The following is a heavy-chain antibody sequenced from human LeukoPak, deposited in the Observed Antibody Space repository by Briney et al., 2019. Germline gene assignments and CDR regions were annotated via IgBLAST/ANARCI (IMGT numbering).Heavy chain of an antibody. D-gene: IGHD2-15*01. J-gene: IGHJ4*02. CDR2: MNPNSGNT. V-gene: IGHV1-8*01. CDR1: GYTFTSYD. CDR3: ARVAWWSSFYDY. Sequence: ASVKVSCKASGYTFTSYDINWVRQATGQGLEWMGWMNPNSGNTGYAQKFQGRVTMTRNTSISTAYMELSSLRSEDTAVYYCARVAWWSSFYDYWGQGTLVTVSS.